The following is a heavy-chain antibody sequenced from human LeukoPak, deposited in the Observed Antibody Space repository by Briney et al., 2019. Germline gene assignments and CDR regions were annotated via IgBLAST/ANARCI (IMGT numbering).Heavy chain of an antibody. J-gene: IGHJ4*02. V-gene: IGHV3-30*02. D-gene: IGHD4-17*01. CDR2: IRYDGSNK. Sequence: GGSLRLSCAASGFTFSTYGMHWVRQAPGKGLEWVAFIRYDGSNKYYADSVKGRFTISRDNSNNTLYLQMNSLRAEDTAVHYCAKDHYYGDYADYWGQGTLVTVSS. CDR1: GFTFSTYG. CDR3: AKDHYYGDYADY.